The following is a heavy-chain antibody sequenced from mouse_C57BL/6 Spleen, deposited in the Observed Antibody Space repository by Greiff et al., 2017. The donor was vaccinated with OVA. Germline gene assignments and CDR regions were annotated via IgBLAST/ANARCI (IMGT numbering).Heavy chain of an antibody. J-gene: IGHJ4*01. CDR3: ARGDGYAMDY. CDR2: IDPSDSET. CDR1: GYTFTSYW. Sequence: QVHVKQPGAELVRPGSSVKLSCKASGYTFTSYWMHWVKQRPIQGLEWIGNIDPSDSETHYNQKFKDKATLTVDKSSSTAYMQLSSLTSEDSAVYYCARGDGYAMDYWGQGTSVTVSS. V-gene: IGHV1-52*01.